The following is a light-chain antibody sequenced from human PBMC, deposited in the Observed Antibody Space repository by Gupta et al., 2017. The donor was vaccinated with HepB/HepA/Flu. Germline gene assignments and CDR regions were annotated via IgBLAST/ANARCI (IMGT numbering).Light chain of an antibody. J-gene: IGLJ2*01. CDR2: DNN. CDR1: SSNIGNND. CDR3: ATWDTSLSAVV. Sequence: QSVLTQPPSVSAAPGQKVTISCSGSSSNIGNNDVSWYQQFPGKAPTLLMYDNNNRPSGIADRFSGSKSGTSATLGITGLQTGDEADYYCATWDTSLSAVVFGGGTKLTVL. V-gene: IGLV1-51*01.